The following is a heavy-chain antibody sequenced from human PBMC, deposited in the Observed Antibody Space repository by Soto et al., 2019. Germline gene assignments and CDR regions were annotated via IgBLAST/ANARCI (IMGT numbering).Heavy chain of an antibody. Sequence: SETLSLTCTVSGDSISSYYWTWIRQPPGKGLEYIGYTYYSGRTHYNPSLKSRVTISVDTSKNQFSLKLSSVTAADTAVYYCARGHLGITTTGTWYDFDYWGQGTLVTVSS. J-gene: IGHJ4*02. D-gene: IGHD2-15*01. V-gene: IGHV4-59*01. CDR1: GDSISSYY. CDR3: ARGHLGITTTGTWYDFDY. CDR2: TYYSGRT.